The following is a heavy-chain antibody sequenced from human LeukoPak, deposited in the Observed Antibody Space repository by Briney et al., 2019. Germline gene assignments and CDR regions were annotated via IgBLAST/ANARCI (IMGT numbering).Heavy chain of an antibody. D-gene: IGHD3-22*01. J-gene: IGHJ5*02. Sequence: GASVKVSCKASGYTFTSYGISWVRQAPGQGLEWMGWISAYNGNTNYAQKLQGRVTMTTDTSTSTAYMELRSLRSDDTAVYYCARDYDSGGYWVLHFWFDPWGQGTLVTVSS. CDR3: ARDYDSGGYWVLHFWFDP. CDR2: ISAYNGNT. V-gene: IGHV1-18*01. CDR1: GYTFTSYG.